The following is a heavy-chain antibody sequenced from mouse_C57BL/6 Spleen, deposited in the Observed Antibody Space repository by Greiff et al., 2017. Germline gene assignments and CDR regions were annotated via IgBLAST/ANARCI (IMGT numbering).Heavy chain of an antibody. V-gene: IGHV7-3*01. D-gene: IGHD1-1*01. CDR1: GFTFTDYY. J-gene: IGHJ4*01. CDR3: ARSSTVVATDAMDD. CDR2: IRNKANGYTT. Sequence: EVHLVESGGGLVQPGGSLSLSCAASGFTFTDYYMSWVRQPPGKALEWLGFIRNKANGYTTEYSASVKGRFTISRDNSQSILYLQMNALRAEDSATYDCARSSTVVATDAMDDWGQGTSGTVSS.